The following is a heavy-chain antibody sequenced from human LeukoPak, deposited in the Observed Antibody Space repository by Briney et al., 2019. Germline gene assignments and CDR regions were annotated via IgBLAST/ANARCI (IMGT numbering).Heavy chain of an antibody. CDR2: INWNGGIV. J-gene: IGHJ1*01. CDR1: GFNFDEYA. Sequence: PGGSLRLSFSASGFNFDEYAMHWVRHAPGKGLEWVSGINWNGGIVVYADSVKGRFTISRDSAKKSLYLQMNSLTAEDTAFYYCAKGIWLCTNAVCYPEKWGQGTLVTVSS. D-gene: IGHD2-8*01. CDR3: AKGIWLCTNAVCYPEK. V-gene: IGHV3-9*01.